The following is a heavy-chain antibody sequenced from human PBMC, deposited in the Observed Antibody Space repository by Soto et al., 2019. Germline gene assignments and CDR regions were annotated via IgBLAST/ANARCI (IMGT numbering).Heavy chain of an antibody. CDR2: IYHSGST. CDR1: GGSISSGGYS. CDR3: AAGGGLPRYY. Sequence: LTCAVSGGSISSGGYSWSWIRQPPGKGLEWIGYIYHSGSTYYNPSLKSRVTISVDRSKNQFSLKLSSVTAADTAVYYCAAGGGLPRYYWGQGTLVTVSS. V-gene: IGHV4-30-2*01. D-gene: IGHD5-12*01. J-gene: IGHJ4*02.